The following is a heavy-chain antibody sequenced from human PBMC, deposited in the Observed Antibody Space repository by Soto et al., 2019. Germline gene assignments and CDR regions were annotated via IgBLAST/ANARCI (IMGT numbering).Heavy chain of an antibody. Sequence: SETLSLTCTVSGGSISSYYWSWIRQPPGKGLEWIGYIYYSGSTNYNPSLKSRVTISVDTSKNQFSLKLSSVTAADTAVYYCARVNLGARAFDYWGQGTLVPVSS. J-gene: IGHJ4*02. CDR3: ARVNLGARAFDY. CDR1: GGSISSYY. V-gene: IGHV4-59*01. CDR2: IYYSGST. D-gene: IGHD6-6*01.